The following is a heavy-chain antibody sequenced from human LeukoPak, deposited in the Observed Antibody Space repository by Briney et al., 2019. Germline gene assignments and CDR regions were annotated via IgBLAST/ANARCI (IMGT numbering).Heavy chain of an antibody. D-gene: IGHD5-24*01. CDR2: IYYSGST. V-gene: IGHV4-59*11. J-gene: IGHJ4*02. Sequence: PSETLSLTCTVSGGSISSHYWSWIRQPPGEGLEWIGYIYYSGSTNYNPSLKSRVTISVDTSKNQFSLKLSSVTAADTAVYYCARGSDGYNPLDYWGQGTLVTVSS. CDR3: ARGSDGYNPLDY. CDR1: GGSISSHY.